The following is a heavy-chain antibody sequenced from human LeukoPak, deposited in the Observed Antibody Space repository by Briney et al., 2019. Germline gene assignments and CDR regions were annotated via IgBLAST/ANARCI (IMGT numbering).Heavy chain of an antibody. J-gene: IGHJ6*03. CDR2: INYSGST. CDR3: ARGKVGYSYGYYYYYMDV. Sequence: SGTLSLTCTVSGFSISSYYWSWIRQPPGKGLEWIGYINYSGSTTYNPSLKSRVTISVDTSKNQFSLKLSSVTAADTAVYYCARGKVGYSYGYYYYYMDVWGKGTTVTVSS. D-gene: IGHD5-18*01. V-gene: IGHV4-59*01. CDR1: GFSISSYY.